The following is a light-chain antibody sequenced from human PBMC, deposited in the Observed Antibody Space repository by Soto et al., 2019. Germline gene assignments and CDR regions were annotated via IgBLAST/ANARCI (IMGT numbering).Light chain of an antibody. CDR2: GAS. Sequence: EIVMTQSPATLSVSPGERATLSCRASQSVGSNLAWSQQKPGQAPRLLIYGASTRATGIPARFSGSGSGTEFTLTISSLQSEDFAFYYCQQYNNWPPGVTFGPGTKVDIK. V-gene: IGKV3-15*01. J-gene: IGKJ3*01. CDR1: QSVGSN. CDR3: QQYNNWPPGVT.